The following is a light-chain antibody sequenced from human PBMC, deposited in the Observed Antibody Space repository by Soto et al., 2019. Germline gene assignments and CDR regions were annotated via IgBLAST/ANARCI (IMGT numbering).Light chain of an antibody. CDR1: QSVSSSY. Sequence: EIVLTQSPATLSLSPGERATLSCRASQSVSSSYLAWYQQKPGQAPRLLIYLASSRATGVPDRFSGSGSGTDFTLTISRLEAEDFAVYYCQQYGTSPFTFGQGTMLEIK. V-gene: IGKV3-20*01. CDR2: LAS. J-gene: IGKJ2*01. CDR3: QQYGTSPFT.